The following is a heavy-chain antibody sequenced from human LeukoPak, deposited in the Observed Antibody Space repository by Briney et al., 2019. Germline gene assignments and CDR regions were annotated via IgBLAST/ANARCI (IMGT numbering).Heavy chain of an antibody. Sequence: PGGSLRLSCAASGFTFSDYYMSWIRQAPGKGLEWVSYISSSGSTIYYADSVKGRFTISRDNAKNSLYLQMNSLRAEDTAVYYCAADIVVVPAAILSRETTGIDYWGQGTLVTVSS. CDR3: AADIVVVPAAILSRETTGIDY. D-gene: IGHD2-2*02. V-gene: IGHV3-11*01. J-gene: IGHJ4*02. CDR1: GFTFSDYY. CDR2: ISSSGSTI.